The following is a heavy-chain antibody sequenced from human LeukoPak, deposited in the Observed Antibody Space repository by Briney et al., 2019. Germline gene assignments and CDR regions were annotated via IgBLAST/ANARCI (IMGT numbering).Heavy chain of an antibody. CDR1: GFTFSSYG. J-gene: IGHJ3*02. V-gene: IGHV3-30*02. D-gene: IGHD2-15*01. CDR2: IRYDGSNK. Sequence: GGSLRLSCAASGFTFSSYGMHWVRQAPGKGLEWVAFIRYDGSNKYYADSVKGRFTISRDNSKNTLYLQMNSLRAEDTAVYYCAKVVFQDSLRVAFDIWGQGTMVTVSS. CDR3: AKVVFQDSLRVAFDI.